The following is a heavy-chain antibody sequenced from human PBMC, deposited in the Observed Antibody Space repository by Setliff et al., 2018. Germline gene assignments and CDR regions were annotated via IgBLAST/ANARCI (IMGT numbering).Heavy chain of an antibody. Sequence: SETLSLTCTVTGGSFDSGTHYWSWIRQPAGKVPEWIGLIQGTGNTNYNPSLQSRAIISIDTSKNQISLKITSVTAADTALYSCAGTPARGTTWLSPFDYRGQGIQVTVSS. J-gene: IGHJ4*02. D-gene: IGHD3-9*01. CDR3: AGTPARGTTWLSPFDY. V-gene: IGHV4-61*02. CDR2: IQGTGNT. CDR1: GGSFDSGTHY.